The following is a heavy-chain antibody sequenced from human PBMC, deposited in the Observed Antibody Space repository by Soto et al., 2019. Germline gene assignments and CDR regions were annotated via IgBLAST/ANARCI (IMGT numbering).Heavy chain of an antibody. V-gene: IGHV4-34*01. D-gene: IGHD7-27*01. J-gene: IGHJ6*03. CDR1: GGSFSGYY. Sequence: SETLSLTCAVYGGSFSGYYWSWIRQPPGKGLEWIGEINHSGSTNYNPSLKSRVTISVDTSKNQFSLKLSSVTAADTAVYYCARLAGALDTITRSVYYYYCYYMDVWGKGTTVTVSS. CDR2: INHSGST. CDR3: ARLAGALDTITRSVYYYYCYYMDV.